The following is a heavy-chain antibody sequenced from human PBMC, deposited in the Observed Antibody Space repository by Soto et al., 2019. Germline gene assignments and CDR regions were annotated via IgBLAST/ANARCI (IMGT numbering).Heavy chain of an antibody. CDR1: GFMFSNHG. J-gene: IGHJ4*02. Sequence: QVQLVESGGGVVQPGRSLRLSCAASGFMFSNHGMHWVRQAPGKGLEWVAVIWSDGNNRYYADSVKGRFTISRDNYKNTVYLQMTSLRAEDTAVYYCVRGDNWNDEASDYWGQGTLVTVSS. D-gene: IGHD1-1*01. CDR2: IWSDGNNR. CDR3: VRGDNWNDEASDY. V-gene: IGHV3-33*01.